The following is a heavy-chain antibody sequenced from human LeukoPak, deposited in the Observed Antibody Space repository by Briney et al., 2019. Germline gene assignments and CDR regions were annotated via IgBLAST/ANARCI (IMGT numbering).Heavy chain of an antibody. CDR1: GGSVTSGGSY. D-gene: IGHD3-10*01. Sequence: SETVSLTCSVSGGSVTSGGSYWSWIRQHPGKGLEWIGYIYYSGYTFYSPSLKNRFFISLDTSKNQFSLKFNSVTAADTAVYYCARGGFYGSGSLFDSWGQGTLVTVSS. V-gene: IGHV4-31*03. J-gene: IGHJ4*02. CDR2: IYYSGYT. CDR3: ARGGFYGSGSLFDS.